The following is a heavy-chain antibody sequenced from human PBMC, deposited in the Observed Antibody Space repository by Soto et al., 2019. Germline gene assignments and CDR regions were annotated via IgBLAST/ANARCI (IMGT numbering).Heavy chain of an antibody. CDR1: GFTFSSYA. J-gene: IGHJ4*02. Sequence: QVQLVESGGGVVQPGRSLRLSCAASGFTFSSYAMHWVRQAPGKGLEWVAVISYDGSNKYYADSVKGRFTISRDNSKNTLYLQMNSLRAEDTAVYYCARDGASGAQSTLLPDYWGQGTLVTVSS. CDR3: ARDGASGAQSTLLPDY. V-gene: IGHV3-30-3*01. D-gene: IGHD2-15*01. CDR2: ISYDGSNK.